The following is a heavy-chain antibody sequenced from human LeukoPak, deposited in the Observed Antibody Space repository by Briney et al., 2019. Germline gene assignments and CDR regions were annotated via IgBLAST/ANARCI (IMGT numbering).Heavy chain of an antibody. V-gene: IGHV4-34*01. CDR3: ARPTETYYDFWSGYYKPRPSYYFDY. Sequence: SETLSLTCAVYGGSFSGYYWSWLRQPPGKGLEWIGEINHSGSTNYNPSLKSRVTISVDTSKNQFSLKLTSVTAADTAVYYCARPTETYYDFWSGYYKPRPSYYFDYWGQGTLVTVSS. CDR2: INHSGST. D-gene: IGHD3-3*01. J-gene: IGHJ4*02. CDR1: GGSFSGYY.